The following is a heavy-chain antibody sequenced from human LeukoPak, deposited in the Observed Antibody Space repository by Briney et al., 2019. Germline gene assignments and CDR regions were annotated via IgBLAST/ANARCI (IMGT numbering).Heavy chain of an antibody. CDR2: ISSSSSYT. CDR1: GFTFSSYS. CDR3: ASGITMVRGVNDAFDI. J-gene: IGHJ3*02. D-gene: IGHD3-10*01. V-gene: IGHV3-21*05. Sequence: GGSLRLSCAASGFTFSSYSMNWIRQAPGKGLEWVSYISSSSSYTNYADSVKGRFTISRDNAKNSLYLQMNSLRAEDTAVYYCASGITMVRGVNDAFDIWGQGTMVTVSS.